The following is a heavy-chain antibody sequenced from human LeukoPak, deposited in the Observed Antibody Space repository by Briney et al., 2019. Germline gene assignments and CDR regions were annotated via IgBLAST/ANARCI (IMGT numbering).Heavy chain of an antibody. V-gene: IGHV1-46*01. CDR3: ARGKGVYTSFPDDAY. D-gene: IGHD1-14*01. CDR2: IKPSGGST. CDR1: GYTFTNYY. J-gene: IGHJ4*02. Sequence: ASVKVSCKASGYTFTNYYIYWVRQAPGQGLEWMGIIKPSGGSTTYAQKFQGRVTLTRDTSTSTIYMELSSLRSDDTAVYYCARGKGVYTSFPDDAYWGLETLVTVSS.